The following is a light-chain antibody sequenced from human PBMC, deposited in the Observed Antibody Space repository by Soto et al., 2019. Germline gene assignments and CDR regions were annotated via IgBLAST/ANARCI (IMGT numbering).Light chain of an antibody. J-gene: IGKJ1*01. Sequence: IVMTQSPATLYMSTGERATLSCRASQSVSSYLAWYQQKPGQAPRLLIYVAASRATGIPGRFSGSGSGTDFTLTISRLEPEDFAVYYCQQYGSSPLTFGQGTKVDIK. CDR2: VAA. CDR3: QQYGSSPLT. CDR1: QSVSSY. V-gene: IGKV3-20*01.